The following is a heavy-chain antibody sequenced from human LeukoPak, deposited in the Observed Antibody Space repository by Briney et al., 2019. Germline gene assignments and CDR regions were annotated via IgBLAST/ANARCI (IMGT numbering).Heavy chain of an antibody. CDR1: GGSFSSYY. CDR3: ARHYYAGSGTYRPFDY. D-gene: IGHD3-10*01. CDR2: IYSDGT. J-gene: IGHJ4*02. Sequence: SETLSLTCAVYGGSFSSYYWSWTRQPPGKGLEWIGSIYSDGTYYNPSLKSRIAMSVDTSKNQFSLSLRSVTATDTAVYYCARHYYAGSGTYRPFDYWGQGTLVTVAS. V-gene: IGHV4-59*04.